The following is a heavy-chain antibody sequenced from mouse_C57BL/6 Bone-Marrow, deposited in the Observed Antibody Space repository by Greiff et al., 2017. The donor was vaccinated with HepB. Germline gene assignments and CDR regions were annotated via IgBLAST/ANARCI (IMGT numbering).Heavy chain of an antibody. CDR2: IDPENGDT. CDR3: TRIYYDYDGGGFYAMGY. J-gene: IGHJ4*01. CDR1: GFTFKDDY. Sequence: EVQRVESGAELVRPGASVKLSCTASGFTFKDDYMHWVKQRPEQGLEWIGWIDPENGDTEYASKFQGKATITADKSSNTAYLQLSSLTSEDTAVYYCTRIYYDYDGGGFYAMGYWGQRASGTVSS. V-gene: IGHV14-4*01. D-gene: IGHD2-4*01.